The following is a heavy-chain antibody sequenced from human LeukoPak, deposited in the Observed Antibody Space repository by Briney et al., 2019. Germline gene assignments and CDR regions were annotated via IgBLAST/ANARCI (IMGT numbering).Heavy chain of an antibody. D-gene: IGHD4-17*01. J-gene: IGHJ4*02. Sequence: SGPTLVKPTQTLTLTCTFSGFSLSTSGVGVGWIRQPPGKALEWLALIYWNDDNRYSPSLKSRLTVTKDTSKNQVVLKMTNMDPVDTATYYCAHYGDYRFMYYFDYWGQGTLVTVSS. CDR3: AHYGDYRFMYYFDY. CDR1: GFSLSTSGVG. CDR2: IYWNDDN. V-gene: IGHV2-5*01.